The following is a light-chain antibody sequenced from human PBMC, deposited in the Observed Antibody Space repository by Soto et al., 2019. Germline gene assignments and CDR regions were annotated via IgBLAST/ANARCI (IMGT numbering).Light chain of an antibody. CDR2: LGS. J-gene: IGKJ5*01. CDR3: MQRIEFPIT. V-gene: IGKV2-28*01. CDR1: QSLLHSNGYNY. Sequence: DIVMTQSPLSLPVTPGEPASISRRSSQSLLHSNGYNYLDWYLQKPGQSPQLLIYLGSNRASGVPDRFSGSGSGTDFTLKISRVEAEDVGVYYCMQRIEFPITFGQGTRLEIK.